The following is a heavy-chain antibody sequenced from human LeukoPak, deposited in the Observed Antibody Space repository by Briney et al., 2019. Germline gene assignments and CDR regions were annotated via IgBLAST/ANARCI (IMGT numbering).Heavy chain of an antibody. CDR3: ARASYGSGSYADY. V-gene: IGHV3-53*01. D-gene: IGHD3-10*01. Sequence: GGSLRLSCAASGFTVSSNYMSWVRQAPGKGLEWVSVIYSGGSTYCADSVKGRFTISRDNSKNTLYLQMNSLRAEDTAVYYCARASYGSGSYADYWGQGTLVTVSS. CDR2: IYSGGST. J-gene: IGHJ4*02. CDR1: GFTVSSNY.